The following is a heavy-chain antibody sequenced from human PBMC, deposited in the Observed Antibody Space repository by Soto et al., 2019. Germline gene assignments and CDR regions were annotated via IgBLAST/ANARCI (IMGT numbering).Heavy chain of an antibody. J-gene: IGHJ6*02. D-gene: IGHD3-22*01. CDR1: GGTFSSYA. Sequence: SVKVSCKASGGTFSSYAISWVRQAPGQGLEWMGGIIPIFGTANYAQKFQGRVTITADESTSTAYMELSSLRSEDTAVYYCASAYYDSSGYSRYYYYGMDVWGQGTTVTVSS. CDR2: IIPIFGTA. V-gene: IGHV1-69*13. CDR3: ASAYYDSSGYSRYYYYGMDV.